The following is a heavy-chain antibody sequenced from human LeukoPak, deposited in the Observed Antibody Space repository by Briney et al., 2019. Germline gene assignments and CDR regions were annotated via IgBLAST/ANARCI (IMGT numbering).Heavy chain of an antibody. D-gene: IGHD6-19*01. Sequence: ASVKVSCKASGYTFTGYYMHWVRQAPGQGLEWMGWMNPNSGNTGYAQKFQGRVTMTRNTSISTAYMELSSLRSEDTAVYYCARGQEQWLVPDYYYGMDVWGQGTTVTVSS. V-gene: IGHV1-8*02. CDR3: ARGQEQWLVPDYYYGMDV. CDR1: GYTFTGYY. J-gene: IGHJ6*02. CDR2: MNPNSGNT.